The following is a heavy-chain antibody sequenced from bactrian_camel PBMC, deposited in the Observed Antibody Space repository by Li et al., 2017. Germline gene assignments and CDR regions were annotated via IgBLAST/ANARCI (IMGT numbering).Heavy chain of an antibody. CDR2: IDMNGRTS. D-gene: IGHD1*01. CDR1: GVSVSQYC. Sequence: QVQLVESGGGPAQAGESLRVSCVASGVSVSQYCMSWARQGPGQEREGVASIDMNGRTSYISSVNGRFTIAYDNAKKTLYLQMNRLKLEDTAMYYCAAGFGGNRVLGGNNYQYWGQGTQVTVS. J-gene: IGHJ4*01. CDR3: AAGFGGNRVLGGNNYQY. V-gene: IGHV3-2*01.